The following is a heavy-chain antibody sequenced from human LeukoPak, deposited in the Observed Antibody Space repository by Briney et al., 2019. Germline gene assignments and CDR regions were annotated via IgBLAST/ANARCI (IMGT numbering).Heavy chain of an antibody. J-gene: IGHJ5*02. V-gene: IGHV4-59*08. Sequence: SETLSLTCTVSGGSISSYYWSWIRQPPGKGLEWIGYIYYSGSTNYNPSLKSRVTISVDTSKNQFSLKLSSVTAADTAVYYCARTVTTISYWFDPWGQGTLVTVSS. CDR3: ARTVTTISYWFDP. CDR1: GGSISSYY. D-gene: IGHD4-11*01. CDR2: IYYSGST.